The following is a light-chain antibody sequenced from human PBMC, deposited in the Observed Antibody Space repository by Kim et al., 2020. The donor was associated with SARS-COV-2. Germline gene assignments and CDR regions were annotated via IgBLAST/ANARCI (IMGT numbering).Light chain of an antibody. CDR1: QSVGNK. V-gene: IGKV3-15*01. CDR3: QHYTDWPLT. Sequence: EIVMTQSPATLSVSPGERATLSCRASQSVGNKLAWFQQKPGQAPRILMFGASTRATGIPARFSGSGSGTEFTLTISSLQSEDVAIYYCQHYTDWPLTFGGGTRVEIK. CDR2: GAS. J-gene: IGKJ4*01.